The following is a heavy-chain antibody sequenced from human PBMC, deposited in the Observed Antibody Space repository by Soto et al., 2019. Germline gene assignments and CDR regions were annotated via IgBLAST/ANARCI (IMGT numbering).Heavy chain of an antibody. V-gene: IGHV4-30-4*08. D-gene: IGHD2-21*02. CDR1: GGSISYEYYH. CDR2: IHYSGSL. Sequence: QVQLQQSGPGLVKPSQTLSLTCTVSGGSISYEYYHWTWIRQSPGKGLEWIGYIHYSGSLIYNPSFKSRVTISVDTSKNQFSLQLSSVTAADTAVYFCAREDDGGDRDYYGLDVWGQGTTVTVSS. CDR3: AREDDGGDRDYYGLDV. J-gene: IGHJ6*02.